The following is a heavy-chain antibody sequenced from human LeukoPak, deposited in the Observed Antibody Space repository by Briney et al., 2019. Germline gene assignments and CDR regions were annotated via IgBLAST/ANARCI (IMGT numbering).Heavy chain of an antibody. V-gene: IGHV3-23*01. J-gene: IGHJ4*02. CDR2: ISGSGVTT. CDR1: GFPFTSYA. D-gene: IGHD2-2*01. CDR3: ARGGYIVVASVLDY. Sequence: GGSLRLSCAASGFPFTSYAMTWVRQAPGKGLEWVSAISGSGVTTYFADSVKGRFTISRDNSKNTLYLQMNSLRAEDTAVYYCARGGYIVVASVLDYWGQGTLVTVSS.